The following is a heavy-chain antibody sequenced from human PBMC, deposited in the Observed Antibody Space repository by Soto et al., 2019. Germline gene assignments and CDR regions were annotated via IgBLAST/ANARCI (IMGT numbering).Heavy chain of an antibody. D-gene: IGHD4-17*01. CDR3: ARDPYSNNDFGAFDV. V-gene: IGHV4-34*01. CDR2: IHHSGST. Sequence: SETLSLTCAIYGGSFGGYYWTWIRQPPGKGLEWIGEIHHSGSTKDNPSLKSRVTISVDTSKNQFSLKMTSVTAADTAVYFCARDPYSNNDFGAFDVWGPGTMVTVS. J-gene: IGHJ3*01. CDR1: GGSFGGYY.